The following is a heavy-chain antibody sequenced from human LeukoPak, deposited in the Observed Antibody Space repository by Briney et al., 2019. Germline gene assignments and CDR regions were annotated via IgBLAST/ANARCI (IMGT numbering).Heavy chain of an antibody. V-gene: IGHV3-7*01. Sequence: GRSLRLYCAASGFTFSRGWVSWVRKAGGTGLEGVANIKEDGSVKYYVDSVKGRFTISRDNANNLLYLQMNSLRGEDTAVYYCVRDDWGPGDNWGQGTLVTVSS. CDR3: VRDDWGPGDN. CDR1: GFTFSRGW. CDR2: IKEDGSVK. J-gene: IGHJ4*02. D-gene: IGHD2-21*01.